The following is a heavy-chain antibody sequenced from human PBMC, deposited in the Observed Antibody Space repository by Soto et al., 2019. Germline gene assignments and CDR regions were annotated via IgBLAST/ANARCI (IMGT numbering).Heavy chain of an antibody. V-gene: IGHV4-39*01. J-gene: IGHJ6*02. CDR2: IYYSGST. CDR1: GGSISSSSYY. Sequence: SETLSLTCTVSGGSISSSSYYWGWIRQPPGKGLEWIGSIYYSGSTYYNPSLKSRVTISVDTSKNQFSLKLSSVTAADTAVYYCARHGSPYNWNGEGYGMDVWGQGTTVTVSS. D-gene: IGHD1-20*01. CDR3: ARHGSPYNWNGEGYGMDV.